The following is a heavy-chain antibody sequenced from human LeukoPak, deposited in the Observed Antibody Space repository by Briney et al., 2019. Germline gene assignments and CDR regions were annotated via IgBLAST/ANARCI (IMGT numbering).Heavy chain of an antibody. CDR3: ARGTSIFGPNWFDP. D-gene: IGHD3-3*01. CDR1: GGSISSYY. J-gene: IGHJ5*02. Sequence: SETLSLTCTVSGGSISSYYWSWIRQPAGKGLEWIGRIYTSGSTNYNPSLKSRVTMSVDTSKNQFSPKLSSVTAADTAVYYCARGTSIFGPNWFDPWGQGTLVTVSS. CDR2: IYTSGST. V-gene: IGHV4-4*07.